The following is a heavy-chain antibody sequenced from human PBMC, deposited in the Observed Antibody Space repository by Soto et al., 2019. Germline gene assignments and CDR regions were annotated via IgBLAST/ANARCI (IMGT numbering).Heavy chain of an antibody. Sequence: ASVKVSCKASGYTFTSYAMHWVRQAPGQRLEWMGWINAGNGNTKYSQKLQGRVTMTTDTSTSTAYMELRSLRSDDTAVYYCAREAGPYFDYWGQGTLVTVSS. CDR2: INAGNGNT. V-gene: IGHV1-3*01. CDR3: AREAGPYFDY. D-gene: IGHD6-19*01. J-gene: IGHJ4*02. CDR1: GYTFTSYA.